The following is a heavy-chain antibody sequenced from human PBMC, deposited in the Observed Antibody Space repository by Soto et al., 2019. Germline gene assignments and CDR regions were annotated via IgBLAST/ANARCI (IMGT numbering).Heavy chain of an antibody. CDR3: ARDRTFTAASPDCMDV. Sequence: QVQLVQSGAEVKKPGASVKVSCKASGYTFTYYGISWVRQAPGQGLEWMGWISAYNGNTNYAQKLQGRVTMTTDTSTRTADMEVRSLRSDDTAVYYCARDRTFTAASPDCMDVWGQGTTVTVSS. CDR1: GYTFTYYG. CDR2: ISAYNGNT. D-gene: IGHD6-13*01. J-gene: IGHJ6*02. V-gene: IGHV1-18*01.